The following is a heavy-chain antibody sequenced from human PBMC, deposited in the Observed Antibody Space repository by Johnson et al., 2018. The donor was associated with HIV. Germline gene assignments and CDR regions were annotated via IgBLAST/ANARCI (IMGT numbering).Heavy chain of an antibody. J-gene: IGHJ3*02. CDR2: IKSKTDGGTT. CDR1: GFTFSSYA. Sequence: VQLVESGGGVVQPGRSLRLSCAASGFTFSSYAMHWVRQAPGKGLEWVGRIKSKTDGGTTDYAAPVKGRFTIARDDSKNTLYQQMNSLKTEDTAVYYCTTDQGYYGDAFDIWGQGTMVTVSS. D-gene: IGHD3-10*01. V-gene: IGHV3-15*01. CDR3: TTDQGYYGDAFDI.